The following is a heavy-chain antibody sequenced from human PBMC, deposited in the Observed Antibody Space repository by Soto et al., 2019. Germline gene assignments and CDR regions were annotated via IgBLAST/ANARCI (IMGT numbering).Heavy chain of an antibody. Sequence: GGSLRLSCAASGFTFSSYAMSWVRQAPGKGLEWVSAISGSGGSSYYADSVKGRFTISRDNSKNTLYLQMNSLRAEDTAVYYCARNDNGDYDYYYYYMDVWGKGTTVTVSS. D-gene: IGHD4-17*01. CDR2: ISGSGGSS. CDR1: GFTFSSYA. J-gene: IGHJ6*03. CDR3: ARNDNGDYDYYYYYMDV. V-gene: IGHV3-23*01.